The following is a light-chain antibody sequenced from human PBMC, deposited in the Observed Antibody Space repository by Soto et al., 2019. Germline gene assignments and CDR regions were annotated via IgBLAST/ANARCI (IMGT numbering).Light chain of an antibody. Sequence: QSALTQPASVSGSPGQSITISCTRTSSDIGSHNFVSWHQQHPGKAPKFIIYGVSNRPSGVSNRFSGSKSGNTASLTISGLQADDEADYYCSSYTSTYIWVFGGGTKVTVL. CDR3: SSYTSTYIWV. J-gene: IGLJ3*02. V-gene: IGLV2-14*01. CDR1: SSDIGSHNF. CDR2: GVS.